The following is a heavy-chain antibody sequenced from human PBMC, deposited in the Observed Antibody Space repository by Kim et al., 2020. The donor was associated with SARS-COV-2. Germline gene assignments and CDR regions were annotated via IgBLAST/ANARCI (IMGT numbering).Heavy chain of an antibody. J-gene: IGHJ6*02. CDR2: ISYDGSNK. CDR3: AKFRVAGPYYYYGMDV. Sequence: GGSLRLSCAASGFTFSSYAMHWVRQAPGKGLEWVAVISYDGSNKYYADSVKGRFTISRDNSKNTLYLQMNSLRAEDTAVYYGAKFRVAGPYYYYGMDVWGQGTTVTVSS. V-gene: IGHV3-30*04. CDR1: GFTFSSYA. D-gene: IGHD6-19*01.